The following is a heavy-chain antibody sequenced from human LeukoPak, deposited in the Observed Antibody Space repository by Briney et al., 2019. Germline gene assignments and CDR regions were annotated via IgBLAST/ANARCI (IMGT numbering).Heavy chain of an antibody. CDR3: AKADTGTMTFDAFDI. Sequence: GGSLRLSCPASAFTFSNYVMSWVRQAPGKGLEWVSTISASGERTYHADSVRGRFTISRDNSKNTLHLQMNSLRADDTAVYYWAKADTGTMTFDAFDIWGQGTVVTVSS. V-gene: IGHV3-23*01. CDR1: AFTFSNYV. J-gene: IGHJ3*02. CDR2: ISASGERT. D-gene: IGHD3-22*01.